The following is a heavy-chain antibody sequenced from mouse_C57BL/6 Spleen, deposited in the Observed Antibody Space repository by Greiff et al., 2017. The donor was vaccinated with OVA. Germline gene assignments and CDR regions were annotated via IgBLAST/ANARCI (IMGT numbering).Heavy chain of an antibody. Sequence: DVMLVESGGGLVKPGGSLKLSCAASGFTFSSYAMSWVRQTPEKRLEWVATICDGGSYTYYPDNVKGRFTISRDNAKNNLYLQMSHLKSEDTAMYYCARADYDYFDYWGQGTTLTVSS. CDR3: ARADYDYFDY. V-gene: IGHV5-4*03. CDR1: GFTFSSYA. D-gene: IGHD2-4*01. J-gene: IGHJ2*01. CDR2: ICDGGSYT.